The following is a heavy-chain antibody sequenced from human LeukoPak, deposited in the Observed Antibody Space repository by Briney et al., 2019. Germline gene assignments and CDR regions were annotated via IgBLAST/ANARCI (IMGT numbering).Heavy chain of an antibody. CDR3: ANEYCRSSRRYLYYFDY. D-gene: IGHD2-2*01. Sequence: GGSLRLSCAASGFTFDDYAMHWVRQAPGKGLEWVSGISWNSGSIGYADSVKGRFTISRDNAKNSLYLQMNSLRAEDTAVYYCANEYCRSSRRYLYYFDYWGQGTLVTVSS. CDR2: ISWNSGSI. CDR1: GFTFDDYA. V-gene: IGHV3-9*01. J-gene: IGHJ4*02.